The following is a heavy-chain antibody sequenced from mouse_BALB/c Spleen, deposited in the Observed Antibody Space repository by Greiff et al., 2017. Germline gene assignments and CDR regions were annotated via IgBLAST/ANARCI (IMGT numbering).Heavy chain of an antibody. J-gene: IGHJ3*01. Sequence: EVHLVESGPGLVKPSQSLSLTCTVTGYSITSDYAWNWIRQFPGNKLEWMGYISYSGSTSYNPSLKSRISITRDTSKNQFFLQLNSVTTEDTATYYCARQAYGYDVGFAYWGQGTLVTVSA. CDR1: GYSITSDYA. D-gene: IGHD2-2*01. V-gene: IGHV3-2*02. CDR3: ARQAYGYDVGFAY. CDR2: ISYSGST.